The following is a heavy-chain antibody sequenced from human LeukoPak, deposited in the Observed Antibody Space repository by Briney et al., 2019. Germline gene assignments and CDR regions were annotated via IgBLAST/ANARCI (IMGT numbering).Heavy chain of an antibody. CDR1: GGSISSYY. D-gene: IGHD2-15*01. CDR3: ARGHYCSGGSCRTHYYYYGMDV. CDR2: INHSGST. J-gene: IGHJ6*02. V-gene: IGHV4-34*01. Sequence: SETLSLTCTVSGGSISSYYWSWIRQPPGKGLEWIGEINHSGSTNYNPSLKSRVTISVDTSKNQFSLKLSSVTAADTAVYYCARGHYCSGGSCRTHYYYYGMDVWGQGTTVTVSS.